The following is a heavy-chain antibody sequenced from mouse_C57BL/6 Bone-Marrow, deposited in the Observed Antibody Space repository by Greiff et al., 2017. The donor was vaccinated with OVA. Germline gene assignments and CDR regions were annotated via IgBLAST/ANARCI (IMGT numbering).Heavy chain of an antibody. V-gene: IGHV1-5*01. J-gene: IGHJ2*01. D-gene: IGHD4-1*01. CDR3: TRAGTSLGRDY. Sequence: SYWMHWVKQRPGQGLEWIGAIYPGNSDTSYNQKFKGKAKLTAVTSASTAYMELSSLTNEDSAVYYCTRAGTSLGRDYWGQGTTLTVSS. CDR2: IYPGNSDT. CDR1: SYW.